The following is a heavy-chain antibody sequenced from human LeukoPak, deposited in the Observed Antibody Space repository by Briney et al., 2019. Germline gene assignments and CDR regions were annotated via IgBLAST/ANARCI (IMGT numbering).Heavy chain of an antibody. CDR2: ISYDGDNK. V-gene: IGHV3-30*03. J-gene: IGHJ4*02. CDR3: VRVGGRSSIGGDC. D-gene: IGHD1-26*01. CDR1: GFTFSNYG. Sequence: PGGSLRLSCAASGFTFSNYGMHWVRQAPGKGLEWVAVISYDGDNKYYGDSVKGRFTISRDNSKNTLFLQMNSLRAEDTAVYHCVRVGGRSSIGGDCWGQGTLVTVSS.